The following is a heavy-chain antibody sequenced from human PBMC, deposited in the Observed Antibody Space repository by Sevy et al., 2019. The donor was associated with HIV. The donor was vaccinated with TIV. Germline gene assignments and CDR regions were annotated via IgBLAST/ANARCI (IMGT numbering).Heavy chain of an antibody. CDR3: AGVGDSGSYFSYYYYYGMDV. J-gene: IGHJ6*02. V-gene: IGHV1-18*01. D-gene: IGHD1-26*01. Sequence: ASVKVSCKASGYTFTSYGISWVRQAPGQGLEWMGWISAYNGNTNYAQKLQGRVTMTTDTSTSTAYMERRSLRSDDTAVYYCAGVGDSGSYFSYYYYYGMDVWGQGTTVTVSS. CDR1: GYTFTSYG. CDR2: ISAYNGNT.